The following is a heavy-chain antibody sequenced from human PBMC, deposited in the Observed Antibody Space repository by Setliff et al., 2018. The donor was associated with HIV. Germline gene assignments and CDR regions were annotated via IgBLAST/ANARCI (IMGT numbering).Heavy chain of an antibody. CDR1: GGSISSSSYY. D-gene: IGHD6-13*01. Sequence: SETLSLTCTVSGGSISSSSYYWGWIRQPPGKGLEWIGSIYHSGSTYYNPSLKSRVTISVDTSKNQFSLKLSSVTAADTAVYYCARGRSRWAPPQYYFDSWGLGTLVTVSS. CDR2: IYHSGST. J-gene: IGHJ4*02. CDR3: ARGRSRWAPPQYYFDS. V-gene: IGHV4-39*07.